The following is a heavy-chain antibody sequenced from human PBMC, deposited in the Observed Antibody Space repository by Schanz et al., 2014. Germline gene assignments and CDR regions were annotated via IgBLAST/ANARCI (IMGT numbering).Heavy chain of an antibody. CDR1: GFSVSSYW. CDR2: TSNDGSFT. D-gene: IGHD3-10*01. CDR3: VKEGTVVSGSPRDY. V-gene: IGHV3-74*02. J-gene: IGHJ4*02. Sequence: EVQLVESGGGLVQPGGSLRLSCAASGFSVSSYWMHWVRQAPGKGLVWVSRTSNDGSFTTFADSVKGRFTISRDNSKNTLDLQMSSLRADDTAVYYCVKEGTVVSGSPRDYWGQGALVTVSS.